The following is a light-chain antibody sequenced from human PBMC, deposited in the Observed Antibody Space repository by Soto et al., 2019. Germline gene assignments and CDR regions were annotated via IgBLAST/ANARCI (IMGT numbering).Light chain of an antibody. CDR1: PRADND. Sequence: PGERATLSCRTSPRADNDLTRYQQKPGQAPRLLIYGAFNRATRIPARVSGSGCGTDFSLTIISLEPADFAVYYCQQRNIWPPVTFGQGTRLEI. CDR2: GAF. CDR3: QQRNIWPPVT. J-gene: IGKJ5*01. V-gene: IGKV3-11*01.